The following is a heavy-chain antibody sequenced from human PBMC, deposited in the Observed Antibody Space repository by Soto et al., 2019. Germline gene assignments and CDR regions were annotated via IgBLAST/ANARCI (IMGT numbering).Heavy chain of an antibody. Sequence: ASVKVSCKVSGYTLTELSMHCVLQAPLKGLDWMGGFDPEDGETIYAQKFQGRVTMTEDTSTDTAYMELSSLRSEDTAVYYCATDRPYDSSGYYFDYWGQGTLVTVSS. J-gene: IGHJ4*02. CDR3: ATDRPYDSSGYYFDY. D-gene: IGHD3-22*01. CDR2: FDPEDGET. V-gene: IGHV1-24*01. CDR1: GYTLTELS.